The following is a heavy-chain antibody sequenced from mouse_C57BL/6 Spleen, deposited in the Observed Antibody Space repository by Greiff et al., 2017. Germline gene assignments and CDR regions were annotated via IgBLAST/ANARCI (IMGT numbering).Heavy chain of an antibody. Sequence: QVQLKQSGPGLVQPSQSLSITCTVSGFSFTSYGVHWVRQSPGKGLEWLGVIWRGGSTAYNAAFMSRLSITKDNSKSQVFFKMNILQADDTAIDYGAKFDYDEWRDYWGQGTTLTVSS. CDR1: GFSFTSYG. V-gene: IGHV2-5*01. D-gene: IGHD2-4*01. CDR3: AKFDYDEWRDY. J-gene: IGHJ2*01. CDR2: IWRGGST.